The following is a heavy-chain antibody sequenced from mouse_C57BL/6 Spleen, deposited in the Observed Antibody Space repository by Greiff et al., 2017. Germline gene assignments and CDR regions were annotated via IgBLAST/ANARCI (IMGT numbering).Heavy chain of an antibody. CDR3: ARYWAAWFAY. V-gene: IGHV1-26*01. CDR1: GYTFTDYY. Sequence: EVQLQQSGPELVKPGASVKISCKASGYTFTDYYMNWVKQSHGKSLEWIGDINPNNGGTSYNQKFKGKATLTVDKSSSTAYMALRSLTSEDSAVYYCARYWAAWFAYWGQGTLVTVSA. D-gene: IGHD4-1*01. J-gene: IGHJ3*01. CDR2: INPNNGGT.